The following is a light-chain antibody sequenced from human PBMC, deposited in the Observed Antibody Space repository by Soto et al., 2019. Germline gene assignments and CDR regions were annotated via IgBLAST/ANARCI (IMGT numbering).Light chain of an antibody. CDR2: DAS. V-gene: IGKV3-11*01. CDR3: QQRSNWPLLT. Sequence: EIVLTQSPATLSLSPGERATLSCRASQSVSSYLAWYQQKPGQAPRLLIYDASNRATGIPARFSGSGSGTDFTLTISSLEPEAFTVYYCQQRSNWPLLTFGGGTKV. CDR1: QSVSSY. J-gene: IGKJ4*01.